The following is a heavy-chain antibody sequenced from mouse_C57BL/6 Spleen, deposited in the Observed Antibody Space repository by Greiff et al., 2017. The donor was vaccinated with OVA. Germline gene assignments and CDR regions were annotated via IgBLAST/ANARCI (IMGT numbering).Heavy chain of an antibody. CDR2: IYPGDGDT. D-gene: IGHD2-2*01. J-gene: IGHJ4*01. CDR1: GYAFSSSW. V-gene: IGHV1-82*01. Sequence: QVQLQQSGPELVKPGASVKISCKASGYAFSSSWMNWVKQRPGKGLEWIGRIYPGDGDTNYNGKFKGKATLTADKSASTAYMQLSSLTSEDSAVYFCAREVTTTASYYYAMDYWGQGTSVTVSS. CDR3: AREVTTTASYYYAMDY.